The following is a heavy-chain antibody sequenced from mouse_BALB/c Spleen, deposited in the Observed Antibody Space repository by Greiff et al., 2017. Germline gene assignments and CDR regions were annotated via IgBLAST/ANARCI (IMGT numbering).Heavy chain of an antibody. CDR2: IYPGDGDT. J-gene: IGHJ3*01. CDR1: GFNIKDYY. Sequence: QVQLQQSGAELVRSGASVKLSCTASGFNIKDYYMHWVKQRPGQGLEWIGQIYPGDGDTNYNGKFKGKATLTADKSSSTAYMQLSSLTSEDSAVYFCARGGGNYTWFAYWGQGTLVTVSA. D-gene: IGHD2-1*01. CDR3: ARGGGNYTWFAY. V-gene: IGHV1-80*01.